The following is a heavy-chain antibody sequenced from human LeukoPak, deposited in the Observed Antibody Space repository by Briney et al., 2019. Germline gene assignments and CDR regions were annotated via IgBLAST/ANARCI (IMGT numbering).Heavy chain of an antibody. CDR2: ISNSGSTI. V-gene: IGHV3-48*03. CDR1: GFTFSSHD. J-gene: IGHJ4*02. CDR3: AREGFDDY. D-gene: IGHD3-10*01. Sequence: PGGSLRLSCAASGFTFSSHDMNWVRQAPGKGLEWVSYISNSGSTISYADSVKGRFTISRDNAKNSLYLQMNSLRAEDTAVYYCAREGFDDYWGQGSLVTVSS.